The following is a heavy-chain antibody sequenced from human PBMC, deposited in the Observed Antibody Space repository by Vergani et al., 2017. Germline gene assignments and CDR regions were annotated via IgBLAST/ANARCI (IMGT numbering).Heavy chain of an antibody. CDR2: IYRTGRT. Sequence: QVKLQESGPGLVKPSETLSLTCAVSGFSIDNGYYWVWIRQPPGKGLEWIGSIYRTGRTHFNPSLKSRVNNSVDTSNNHISLKLNSLTAADTAVYYCARRSGIVYDIFRGTQYFFFFWGQGALVAISS. D-gene: IGHD3-9*01. V-gene: IGHV4-38-2*01. CDR1: GFSIDNGYY. J-gene: IGHJ4*02. CDR3: ARRSGIVYDIFRGTQYFFFF.